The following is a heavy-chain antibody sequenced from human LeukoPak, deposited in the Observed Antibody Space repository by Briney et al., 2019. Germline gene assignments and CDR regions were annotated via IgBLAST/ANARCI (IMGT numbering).Heavy chain of an antibody. CDR1: GFTYSSFG. CDR2: ISGGTT. CDR3: SRGSGWLSVY. V-gene: IGHV3-49*04. J-gene: IGHJ4*02. Sequence: GGSLRLSCAASGFTYSSFGMQWVRQAPGKGLEWIGFISGGTTEYAASVKGRFTISRDDSTSIAYLQMNSLTTEDTAVYYCSRGSGWLSVYWGQGTLVTVSS. D-gene: IGHD6-19*01.